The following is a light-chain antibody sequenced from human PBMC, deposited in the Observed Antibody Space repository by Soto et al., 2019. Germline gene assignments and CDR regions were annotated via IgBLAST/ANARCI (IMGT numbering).Light chain of an antibody. Sequence: EIVLTQSPGTLSLSPGERATLSCRASQSVSSSYLAGYQQKPGQAPRLLIYGASSRPTGIPDMFSGSGSGTDFTLTISILEPYDFAVYYCQQYRSSPMTFGKGTNVEIK. CDR3: QQYRSSPMT. V-gene: IGKV3-20*01. J-gene: IGKJ1*01. CDR2: GAS. CDR1: QSVSSSY.